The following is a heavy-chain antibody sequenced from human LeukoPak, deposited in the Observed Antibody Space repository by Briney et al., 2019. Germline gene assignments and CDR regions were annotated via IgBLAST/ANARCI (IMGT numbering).Heavy chain of an antibody. Sequence: SETLSLTCAVYGGSFSGYYWSWIRQPPGKGLEWIGEINHSGSTNYNPSLKSRVTISVDTSKNQFSLKLSSVTAADTAVYYCAKDTLVVVAATYGYWGQGTLVTVSS. CDR3: AKDTLVVVAATYGY. V-gene: IGHV4-34*01. J-gene: IGHJ4*02. CDR1: GGSFSGYY. D-gene: IGHD2-15*01. CDR2: INHSGST.